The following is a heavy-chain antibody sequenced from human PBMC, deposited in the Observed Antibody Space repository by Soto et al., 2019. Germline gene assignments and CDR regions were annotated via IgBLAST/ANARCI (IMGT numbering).Heavy chain of an antibody. V-gene: IGHV1-69*12. Sequence: QVQLVQSGAEVKKPGSSVKVSCNVSGGTLSSYGFNWVRQAPGQGLEWMGGIIPMFGITNHTQKFQDRITISADAPTTTAYLGLRSLGAPDTAMYYCASDRRYGLVNWFQGTLLTVSS. CDR1: GGTLSSYG. CDR2: IIPMFGIT. CDR3: ASDRRYGLVN. J-gene: IGHJ4*02. D-gene: IGHD3-9*01.